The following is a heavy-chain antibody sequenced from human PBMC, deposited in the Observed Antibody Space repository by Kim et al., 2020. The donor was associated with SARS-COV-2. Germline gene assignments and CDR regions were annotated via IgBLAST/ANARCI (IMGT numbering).Heavy chain of an antibody. D-gene: IGHD6-13*01. CDR3: ARAYSSSWYEFRPTAWFDP. CDR2: IIPIFGTA. V-gene: IGHV1-69*13. J-gene: IGHJ5*02. Sequence: SVKVSCKASGGTFSSYAISWVRQAPGQGLDWMGGIIPIFGTANYAQKFQGRVTITADESTSTAYMELSSLRSEDTAVYYCARAYSSSWYEFRPTAWFDPWGQGTLVTVSS. CDR1: GGTFSSYA.